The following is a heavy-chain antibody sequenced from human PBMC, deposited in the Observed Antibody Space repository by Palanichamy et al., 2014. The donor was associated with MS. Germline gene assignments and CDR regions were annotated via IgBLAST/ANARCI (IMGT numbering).Heavy chain of an antibody. CDR2: ISGSGSTI. J-gene: IGHJ3*02. D-gene: IGHD3-16*01. CDR1: GFTFSSYG. CDR3: ARQGSSAYLPDDAFDI. Sequence: EVQLVESGGGLVQPGGSLRLSCAASGFTFSSYGMNWVRQAPGKGLEWVSYISGSGSTIYYADSVKGRFTISRDNAKTSLYLQMNSLRAEDTAVYYCARQGSSAYLPDDAFDIWGQGTMVTVSS. V-gene: IGHV3-48*03.